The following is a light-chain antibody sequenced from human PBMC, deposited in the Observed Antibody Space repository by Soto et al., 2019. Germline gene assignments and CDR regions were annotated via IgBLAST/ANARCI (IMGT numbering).Light chain of an antibody. V-gene: IGKV1-39*01. CDR3: QQSYSTIYT. CDR1: QSISSY. Sequence: DIQMTQSPSSLSASVGDRVTITCRASQSISSYLNWYQQKPGKAPKLLIYAASSLQSGVPSRFSGSGSGTDFTLTISSLLPEDFATYYCQQSYSTIYTFGQGTKLEIK. CDR2: AAS. J-gene: IGKJ2*01.